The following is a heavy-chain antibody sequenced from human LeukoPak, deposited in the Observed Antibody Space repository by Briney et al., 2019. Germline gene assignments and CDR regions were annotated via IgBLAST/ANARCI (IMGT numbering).Heavy chain of an antibody. CDR3: AITEGISYYDSIR. D-gene: IGHD3-22*01. V-gene: IGHV1-46*01. CDR1: GYTFTSYY. Sequence: ASVKVSCKASGYTFTSYYMHWVRQAPGQGLEWMGIINPSGGSTSYAQKFQGRVTMTRDMSTSTVYMELSSLRSEDTAVYCCAITEGISYYDSIRWGQGTLVTVSS. CDR2: INPSGGST. J-gene: IGHJ4*02.